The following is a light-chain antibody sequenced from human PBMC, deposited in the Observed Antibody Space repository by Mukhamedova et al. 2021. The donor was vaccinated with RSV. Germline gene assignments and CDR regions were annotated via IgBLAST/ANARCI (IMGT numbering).Light chain of an antibody. V-gene: IGKV1-33*01. CDR2: DAS. CDR3: QHSDNFLVT. J-gene: IGKJ2*01. Sequence: WYQRRVHGKAPKLLIYDASSLQTGLPSRFSGSGSGTHFTFTISGLQPEDNATYYCQHSDNFLVTFGQGTKLDIE.